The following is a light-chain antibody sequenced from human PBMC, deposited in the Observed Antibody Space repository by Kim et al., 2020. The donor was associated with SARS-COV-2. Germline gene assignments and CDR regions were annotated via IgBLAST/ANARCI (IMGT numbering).Light chain of an antibody. Sequence: PGKTARMTCSGDALPKQYGYWYQQKPGQAPVLVMYEDNRRPPGIPERFSASSSGTTVTLTISGVQAEDEADYYCQSADSSGTYEVFGGGTQLTVL. J-gene: IGLJ2*01. CDR3: QSADSSGTYEV. CDR1: ALPKQY. V-gene: IGLV3-25*03. CDR2: EDN.